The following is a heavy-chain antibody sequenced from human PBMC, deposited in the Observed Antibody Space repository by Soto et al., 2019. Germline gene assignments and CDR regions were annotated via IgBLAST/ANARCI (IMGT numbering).Heavy chain of an antibody. J-gene: IGHJ4*02. D-gene: IGHD2-2*01. Sequence: SETLSLTCAVSSGSISSSNWWSWVRQPPGKGLEWIGEIYHSGSTNYNPSLKSRVTISVDKSKNQFSLKLSSATAADTAVYYCARHSIIGDIVVVPANIDYWGQGTLVTVSS. V-gene: IGHV4-4*02. CDR1: SGSISSSNW. CDR2: IYHSGST. CDR3: ARHSIIGDIVVVPANIDY.